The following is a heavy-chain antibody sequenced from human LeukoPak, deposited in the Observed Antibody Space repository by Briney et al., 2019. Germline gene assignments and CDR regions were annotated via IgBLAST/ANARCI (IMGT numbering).Heavy chain of an antibody. CDR2: ISRDGSTP. J-gene: IGHJ4*02. V-gene: IGHV3-43*01. CDR1: GFIFDDSL. D-gene: IGHD3-16*01. Sequence: PGGSLRLSCVASGFIFDDSLMHWVRQAPGKGLEWISLISRDGSTPYYADSVKGRFTTSRDNSKNSLFLQMNSLTPEDTAVYYCARDIRGNCFDSWGQGTLVTVSS. CDR3: ARDIRGNCFDS.